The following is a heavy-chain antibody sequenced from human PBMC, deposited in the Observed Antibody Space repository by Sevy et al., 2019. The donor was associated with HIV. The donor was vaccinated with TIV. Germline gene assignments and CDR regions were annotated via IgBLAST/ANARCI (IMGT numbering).Heavy chain of an antibody. J-gene: IGHJ6*02. Sequence: GGSLRLSCTASTFSVTDNYMSWVRQAPGKGLEWAPTISSGGRPFYADSVKGRFTISRDNSKNTLYLQMNSLRAEDTAVYYCARDRYYDASGYYYYYYGLDVWGQGTTVTVSS. CDR3: ARDRYYDASGYYYYYYGLDV. V-gene: IGHV3-66*01. CDR2: ISSGGRP. D-gene: IGHD3-22*01. CDR1: TFSVTDNY.